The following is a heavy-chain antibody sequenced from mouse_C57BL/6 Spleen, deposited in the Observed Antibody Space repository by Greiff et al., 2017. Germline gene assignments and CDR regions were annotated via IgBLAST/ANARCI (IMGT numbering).Heavy chain of an antibody. CDR3: ARWGKSDYDVRYSMDV. V-gene: IGHV1-55*01. D-gene: IGHD2-4*01. J-gene: IGHJ4*01. Sequence: QVQLQQPGAELVKPGASVKMSCKASGYTFTSYWITWVKQRPGQGLEWIGDIYPGSGSTNYNEKLKSKATLTVDTSASTAYMQLSSLTSEDSAVYYCARWGKSDYDVRYSMDVWGPGTSVTVAS. CDR1: GYTFTSYW. CDR2: IYPGSGST.